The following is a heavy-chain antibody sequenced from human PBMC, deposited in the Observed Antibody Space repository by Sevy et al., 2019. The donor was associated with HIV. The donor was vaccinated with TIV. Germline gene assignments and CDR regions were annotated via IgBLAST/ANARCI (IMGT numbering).Heavy chain of an antibody. CDR3: TRRNSSSNHDY. D-gene: IGHD6-6*01. V-gene: IGHV3-73*01. J-gene: IGHJ4*02. CDR2: IRSKANNYAT. Sequence: GGSLRLSCAASGFTFSGSAMHWVRQASGKGLEWVGRIRSKANNYATTYAASVKGRFTISRDDSKNTAFLQMNSLRTEDTAVYYRTRRNSSSNHDYWGQGTLVTVSS. CDR1: GFTFSGSA.